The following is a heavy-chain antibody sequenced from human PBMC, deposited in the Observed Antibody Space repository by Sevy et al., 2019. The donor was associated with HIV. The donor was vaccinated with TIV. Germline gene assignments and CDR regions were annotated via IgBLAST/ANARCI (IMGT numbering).Heavy chain of an antibody. CDR3: ARATGTEALDAFDF. D-gene: IGHD1-1*01. J-gene: IGHJ3*01. V-gene: IGHV3-21*01. Sequence: GGSLRLSCAASGFTFSTYSMNWVRQAPGKGLEWVSSISNDYYYIYYADSVKGRFTISRDNAKNSPYLQMNNLRAEDTAVYYCARATGTEALDAFDFWGQGTRVTVSS. CDR1: GFTFSTYS. CDR2: ISNDYYYI.